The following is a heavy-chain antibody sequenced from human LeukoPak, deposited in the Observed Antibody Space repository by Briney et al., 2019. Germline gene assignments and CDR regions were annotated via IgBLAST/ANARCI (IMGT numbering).Heavy chain of an antibody. CDR2: IIPIFGTA. CDR3: ARGYCSSTSCRLYYYYYMDV. V-gene: IGHV1-69*05. D-gene: IGHD2-2*01. CDR1: GGTFSSYA. Sequence: ASVKVSCKASGGTFSSYAISWVRQAPGQGLEWMGGIIPIFGTANYAQKFQGRVTITTDESTSPAYMELSSLRSEDTAVYYCARGYCSSTSCRLYYYYYMDVWGKGTTVTVSS. J-gene: IGHJ6*03.